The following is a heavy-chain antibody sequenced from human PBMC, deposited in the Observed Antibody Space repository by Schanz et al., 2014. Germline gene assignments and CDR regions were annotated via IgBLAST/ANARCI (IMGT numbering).Heavy chain of an antibody. CDR1: GFSFSGFG. V-gene: IGHV3-30*18. D-gene: IGHD3-22*01. J-gene: IGHJ6*02. CDR2: ISYDGRNK. CDR3: AKDHFGHYDSSGCSDCYYYGMDV. Sequence: QVQLVESGGCVVQPGRSLRLSCAGSGFSFSGFGMHWVRQAPGKGLEWVAVISYDGRNKYFADSVKGRFTISRDNSKNPLLLQVNSLRAEDTAVYYCAKDHFGHYDSSGCSDCYYYGMDVWGQGTTVTVSS.